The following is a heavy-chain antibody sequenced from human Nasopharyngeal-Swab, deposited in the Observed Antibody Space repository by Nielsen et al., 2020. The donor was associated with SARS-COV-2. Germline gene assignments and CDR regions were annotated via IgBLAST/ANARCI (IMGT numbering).Heavy chain of an antibody. V-gene: IGHV4-31*03. CDR1: GGSIIDGGFY. CDR3: ARGSPTAPYYFDL. J-gene: IGHJ2*01. CDR2: VYHSGST. Sequence: LRLSCSVSGGSIIDGGFYRNWIRQHPVRGLEWIGFVYHSGSTFHNPSLKSRLTLSIDTSKNHFSLNLRSVSAADSAVYFCARGSPTAPYYFDLWGRGTLVTVSS.